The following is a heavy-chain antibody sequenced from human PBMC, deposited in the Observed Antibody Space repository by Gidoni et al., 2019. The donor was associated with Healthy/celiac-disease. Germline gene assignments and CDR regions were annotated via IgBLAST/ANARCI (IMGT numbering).Heavy chain of an antibody. Sequence: QVQLVESGGGVVQPGGSLRLSCAASGFTFSSYAMPWVRQAPGKGLEWVAVISYDGSNKYYADSVKGRFTISRDNSKNTLYLQMNSLRAEDTAVYYCAKGLAVYYDYVWGSYRGDAFDIWGQGTMVTVSS. CDR3: AKGLAVYYDYVWGSYRGDAFDI. CDR2: ISYDGSNK. CDR1: GFTFSSYA. J-gene: IGHJ3*02. D-gene: IGHD3-16*02. V-gene: IGHV3-30*18.